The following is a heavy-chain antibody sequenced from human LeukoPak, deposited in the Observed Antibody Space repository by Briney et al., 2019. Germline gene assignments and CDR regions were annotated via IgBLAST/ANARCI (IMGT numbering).Heavy chain of an antibody. J-gene: IGHJ4*02. CDR2: IHYSGST. V-gene: IGHV4-59*08. CDR1: GGSISSYY. Sequence: PSETLSLTCTVSGGSISSYYWNWIRQPPGKGLEWIGYIHYSGSTYYNPSLTSRVTISVDTSKNQFSLKLSSVTAADTAVYYCARRGDGYSFEYWGQGTLVTVSS. CDR3: ARRGDGYSFEY. D-gene: IGHD5-24*01.